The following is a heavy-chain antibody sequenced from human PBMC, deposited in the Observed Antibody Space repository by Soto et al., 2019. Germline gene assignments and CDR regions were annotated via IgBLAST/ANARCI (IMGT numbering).Heavy chain of an antibody. CDR1: GFDFTNSW. Sequence: EVQLVESRGGLVQPGGSLRLSCAASGFDFTNSWMHWVRQAPGKGLVWVSHVNSDGSITTYVDSVKGRFTISRDNAKNTVYLQMNSLRVEDTAVYYCTRDQRYSSAVWGQGTLVTVSS. V-gene: IGHV3-74*01. CDR2: VNSDGSIT. CDR3: TRDQRYSSAV. D-gene: IGHD5-18*01. J-gene: IGHJ4*02.